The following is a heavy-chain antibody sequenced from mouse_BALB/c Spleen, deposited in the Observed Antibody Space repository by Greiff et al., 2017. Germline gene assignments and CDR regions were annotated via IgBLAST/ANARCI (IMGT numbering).Heavy chain of an antibody. CDR2: ISTYYGDA. D-gene: IGHD1-3*01. V-gene: IGHV1S137*01. CDR1: GYTFTDYA. J-gene: IGHJ4*01. CDR3: ARDGELRNYAMDY. Sequence: VHLVESGAELVRPGVSVKISCKGSGYTFTDYAMHWVKQSHAKSLEWIGVISTYYGDASYNQKFKGKATMTVDKSSSTAYMELARLTSEDSAIYYCARDGELRNYAMDYWGQGTSVTVSS.